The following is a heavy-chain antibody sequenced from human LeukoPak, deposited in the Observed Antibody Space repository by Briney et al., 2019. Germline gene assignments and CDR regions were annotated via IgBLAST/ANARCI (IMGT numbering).Heavy chain of an antibody. CDR2: IIPIFGTA. D-gene: IGHD5-18*01. CDR3: ARHWKDTAMVTDAFDI. Sequence: SVKVSCKASGGTFSSYAISWVRQAPGQGLEWMGGIIPIFGTANYAQKFQGRVTITTDESTSTAYMELSSLRSEDTAVYYCARHWKDTAMVTDAFDIWGQGTMVTVSS. CDR1: GGTFSSYA. V-gene: IGHV1-69*05. J-gene: IGHJ3*02.